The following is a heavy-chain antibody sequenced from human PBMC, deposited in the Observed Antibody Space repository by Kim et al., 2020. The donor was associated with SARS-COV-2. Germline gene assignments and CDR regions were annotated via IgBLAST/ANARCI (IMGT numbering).Heavy chain of an antibody. CDR3: ARPFGVVIIDYFDY. D-gene: IGHD3-3*01. J-gene: IGHJ4*02. V-gene: IGHV3-7*01. Sequence: VDSVKDPFTISRYNAKHSLYLQMNSLRAEDTAVYYCARPFGVVIIDYFDYWGQGTLVTVSS.